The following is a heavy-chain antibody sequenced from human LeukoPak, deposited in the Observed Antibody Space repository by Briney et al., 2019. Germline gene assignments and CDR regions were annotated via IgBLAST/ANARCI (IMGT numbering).Heavy chain of an antibody. V-gene: IGHV3-30*03. CDR3: ARHSSGGATYGY. J-gene: IGHJ4*02. D-gene: IGHD1-26*01. CDR2: ISYDGSNK. Sequence: PGRSLRLSCAASGFTFSSYGMHWVRQAPGKGLEWVAVISYDGSNKYYADSVKGRFTISRDNSKNTLYLQMNSLRAEDTAMYYCARHSSGGATYGYWGQGTLVTVSS. CDR1: GFTFSSYG.